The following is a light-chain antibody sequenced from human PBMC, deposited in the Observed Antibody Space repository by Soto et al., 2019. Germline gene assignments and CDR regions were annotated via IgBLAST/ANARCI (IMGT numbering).Light chain of an antibody. J-gene: IGKJ5*01. V-gene: IGKV1-27*01. CDR1: QTITTW. CDR3: QYYNTAPIT. Sequence: DIRVTQSPPTLSASVGDRVTITCRASQTITTWMAWYQQKPGKAPKLLVYDASTLQSGVPSRFSGSGYATDFTLTISSLQPGDVATYYCQYYNTAPITFGQGTRLEIK. CDR2: DAS.